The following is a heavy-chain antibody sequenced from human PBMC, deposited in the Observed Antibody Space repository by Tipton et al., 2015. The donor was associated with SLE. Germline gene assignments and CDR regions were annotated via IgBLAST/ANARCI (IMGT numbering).Heavy chain of an antibody. Sequence: TLSLTCTVSGGSISSGSYYWSWIRQPAGKGLEWIGRIYTSGSTNYNPSLKSRVTISVDTSKNQFSLKLSSVTAADTAVYYCARGGRVGATWYYYYYYMDVWGKGTTVTVSS. J-gene: IGHJ6*03. CDR1: GGSISSGSYY. CDR3: ARGGRVGATWYYYYYYMDV. CDR2: IYTSGST. V-gene: IGHV4-61*02. D-gene: IGHD1-26*01.